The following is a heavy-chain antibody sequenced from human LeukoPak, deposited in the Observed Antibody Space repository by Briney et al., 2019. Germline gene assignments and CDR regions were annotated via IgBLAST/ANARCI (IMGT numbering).Heavy chain of an antibody. J-gene: IGHJ4*02. CDR1: GFTFSIYA. CDR2: ISSSGSTI. CDR3: ARDQGVPGDHYFDY. V-gene: IGHV3-11*01. Sequence: GGSLRLSCAASGFTFSIYAMSWVRQAPGKGLEWVSYISSSGSTIYYADSVKGRFTISRDNAKNSLYLQMNSLRAEDTAVYYCARDQGVPGDHYFDYWGQGTLVTVSS. D-gene: IGHD7-27*01.